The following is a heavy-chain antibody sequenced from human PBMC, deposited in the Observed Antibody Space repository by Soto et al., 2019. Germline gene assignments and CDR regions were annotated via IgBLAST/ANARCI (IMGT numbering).Heavy chain of an antibody. D-gene: IGHD3-16*01. Sequence: SETLSLTCTVFGGSVSNGNYYWSWIRQPPGKGLEWIGYIYYSGSTNYNPSLKSRVSISLDTSKNQFSLRLTSVTAADTAIYYCARMPGATHMINWFDPWGQGTLVTVSS. CDR3: ARMPGATHMINWFDP. CDR1: GGSVSNGNYY. J-gene: IGHJ5*02. CDR2: IYYSGST. V-gene: IGHV4-61*01.